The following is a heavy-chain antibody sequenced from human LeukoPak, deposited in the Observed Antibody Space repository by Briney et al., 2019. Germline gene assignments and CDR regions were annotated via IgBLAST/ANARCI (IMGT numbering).Heavy chain of an antibody. Sequence: SETLSLTCTVSGGSISSGSYYWSWIRQPAGKGLEWIGRIYTSGSTNYNPSLKSRVTISVDTSKNQFSLKLSSVTAADTAVYYCARDWSSRNTYYFDYWGQGTLVTVSS. CDR2: IYTSGST. D-gene: IGHD2-2*01. J-gene: IGHJ4*02. V-gene: IGHV4-61*02. CDR1: GGSISSGSYY. CDR3: ARDWSSRNTYYFDY.